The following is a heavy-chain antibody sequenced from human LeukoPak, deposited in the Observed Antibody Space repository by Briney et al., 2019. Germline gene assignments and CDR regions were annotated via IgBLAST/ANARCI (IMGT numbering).Heavy chain of an antibody. V-gene: IGHV1-69*05. CDR1: GGTFSSYT. D-gene: IGHD6-13*01. CDR2: IIPIFGTA. Sequence: GSSVKVSCKASGGTFSSYTISWVRQAPGQGLEWMGGIIPIFGTANYAQKFQGRVTITTDESTSTAYMELSSLRSEDTAVYYCARDRSRWGALFDYWGQGTLVTVSS. J-gene: IGHJ4*02. CDR3: ARDRSRWGALFDY.